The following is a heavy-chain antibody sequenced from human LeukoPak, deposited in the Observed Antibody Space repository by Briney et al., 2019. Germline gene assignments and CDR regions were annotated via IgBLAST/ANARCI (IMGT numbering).Heavy chain of an antibody. CDR1: GDSVSTTSSI. V-gene: IGHV6-1*01. Sequence: TSQTLSLTCAISGDSVSTTSSIWNWIRQSPSRCLEWLGRTYYMSQWNYDYAQSVKSRITISPDTSENLFSLQLQFVTPEDSAVYYCARRRHANNGVDVWGQGTTVTVSS. CDR3: ARRRHANNGVDV. J-gene: IGHJ6*02. CDR2: TYYMSQWNY.